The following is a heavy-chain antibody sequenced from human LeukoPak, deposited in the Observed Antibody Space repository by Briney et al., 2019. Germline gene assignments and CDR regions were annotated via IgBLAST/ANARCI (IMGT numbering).Heavy chain of an antibody. CDR3: ARVLSYYYGSGKVDY. CDR1: GYTFTGYY. V-gene: IGHV1-2*02. Sequence: ASVKVSCKASGYTFTGYYMHWVRQAPGQGLEWMGWINPNSGGTNYAQKFQGRVTMTRDTSISTAYMELSRLRSDDTAVYYCARVLSYYYGSGKVDYWGQGTLVTVSS. CDR2: INPNSGGT. J-gene: IGHJ4*02. D-gene: IGHD3-10*01.